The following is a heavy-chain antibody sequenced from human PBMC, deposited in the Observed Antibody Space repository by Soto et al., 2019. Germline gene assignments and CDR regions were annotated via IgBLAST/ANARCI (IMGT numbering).Heavy chain of an antibody. Sequence: ESGGGLVQPGGSLRLSCAASGFTFSNCAMSRVRQAPGKGLEWVSVISGSAGNTYYADSVKGRFIISRDNSKNTLYLQMNSLRGEDTAVYYCAKALHSSMVVSDYWGQGTLVTVSS. CDR2: ISGSAGNT. D-gene: IGHD2-15*01. CDR3: AKALHSSMVVSDY. J-gene: IGHJ4*02. CDR1: GFTFSNCA. V-gene: IGHV3-23*01.